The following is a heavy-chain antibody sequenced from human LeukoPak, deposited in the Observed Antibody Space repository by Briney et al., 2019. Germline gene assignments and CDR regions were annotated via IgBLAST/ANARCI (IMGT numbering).Heavy chain of an antibody. CDR2: INAGNGNT. Sequence: ASVKVSCKASGYTFTSYAMHWVRQAPGQRLEWMGWINAGNGNTKYSQEFQGRVTITRDTSASTAYMELSSLRSEDTAVYYCARAWYYYDPYYFDYWGQGTLVTVSS. CDR3: ARAWYYYDPYYFDY. D-gene: IGHD3-22*01. CDR1: GYTFTSYA. V-gene: IGHV1-3*03. J-gene: IGHJ4*02.